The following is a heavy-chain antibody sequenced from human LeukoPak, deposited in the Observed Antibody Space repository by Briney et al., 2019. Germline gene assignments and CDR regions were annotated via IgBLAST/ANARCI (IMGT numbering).Heavy chain of an antibody. CDR2: INHSGST. V-gene: IGHV4-34*01. J-gene: IGHJ6*02. Sequence: SETLSLTCAVYGGSFSGYYWSWIRQPPGKGLEWIGEINHSGSTNYNPSLKSRVTISVDTSKNQFSLKLSSVTAADTAVYYCARGLRWLGDDYYYYYGMDVWGQGTTVTVSS. CDR3: ARGLRWLGDDYYYYYGMDV. D-gene: IGHD3-10*01. CDR1: GGSFSGYY.